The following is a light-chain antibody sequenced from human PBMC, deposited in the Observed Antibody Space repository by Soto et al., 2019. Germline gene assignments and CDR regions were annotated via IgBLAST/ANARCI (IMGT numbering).Light chain of an antibody. CDR1: QGIKSY. Sequence: DIETTQSPSSLSASVGDTVTITCRASQGIKSYLYWYQQKPGKAPKLLISGASSLQSGVPSRFSGSGSGTDYTLTISSLQPEDFATYYCQQSYRTPTFGQGTRLEIK. J-gene: IGKJ5*01. CDR2: GAS. V-gene: IGKV1-39*01. CDR3: QQSYRTPT.